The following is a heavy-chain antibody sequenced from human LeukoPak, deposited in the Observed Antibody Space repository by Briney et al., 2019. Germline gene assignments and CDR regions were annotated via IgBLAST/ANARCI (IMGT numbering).Heavy chain of an antibody. CDR2: IKSKTDGGTT. CDR3: TTRLTVTFGGVIVFDY. J-gene: IGHJ4*02. D-gene: IGHD3-16*02. CDR1: GFTFSNAW. V-gene: IGHV3-15*01. Sequence: KPGGSLRLSCAASGFTFSNAWMSWVRQAPGKGLEWVGLIKSKTDGGTTDYAAPVKGRFTISRDDSKNTLYLQMNSLKTEDTAVYYCTTRLTVTFGGVIVFDYWGQGTLVTVSS.